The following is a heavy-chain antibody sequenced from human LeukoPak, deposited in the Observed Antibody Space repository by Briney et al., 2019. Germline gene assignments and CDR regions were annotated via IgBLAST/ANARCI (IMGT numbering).Heavy chain of an antibody. CDR3: ARVGIEHDYGDSSDY. CDR1: GFTFSSYS. CDR2: ISSSSSYI. J-gene: IGHJ4*02. V-gene: IGHV3-21*01. D-gene: IGHD4-17*01. Sequence: GGSLRLSCAASGFTFSSYSMNWVRQAPGKGLEWVSSISSSSSYIYYADSVKGRFTISRDNAKNSLYLQMNSLRAEDTAVYYCARVGIEHDYGDSSDYWGQGTLVTVSS.